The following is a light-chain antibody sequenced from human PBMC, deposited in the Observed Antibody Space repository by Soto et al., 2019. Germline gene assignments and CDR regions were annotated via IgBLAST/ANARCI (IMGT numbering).Light chain of an antibody. CDR1: QSISDW. CDR2: KAS. CDR3: QHYSLYSPWT. Sequence: DIKLTQSPSTLSASVGDTISITCRASQSISDWLAWYQQKPGKAPKVLVYKASSLEDGVPSRFIGSGSGTEFTLTISSLQPDDFATYYCQHYSLYSPWTFGQGTKVEIK. V-gene: IGKV1-5*03. J-gene: IGKJ1*01.